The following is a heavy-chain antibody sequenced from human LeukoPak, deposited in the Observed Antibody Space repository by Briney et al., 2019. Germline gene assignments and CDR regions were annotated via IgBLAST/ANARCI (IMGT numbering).Heavy chain of an antibody. V-gene: IGHV3-30-3*01. D-gene: IGHD3-10*01. Sequence: PGRSLRLSCAASGITLSSYDMHWVRQAPGKAREWVAVISYDGSNKDYADSVKGRFTISRDNSKNTLDLQMNSLRAEDTAVYYCAKDRGVWAFDIWGQGTMVTVSS. CDR2: ISYDGSNK. CDR3: AKDRGVWAFDI. J-gene: IGHJ3*02. CDR1: GITLSSYD.